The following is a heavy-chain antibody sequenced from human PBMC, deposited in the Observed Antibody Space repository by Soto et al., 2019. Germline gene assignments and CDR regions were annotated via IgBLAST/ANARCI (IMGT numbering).Heavy chain of an antibody. CDR2: MNPNSGNT. J-gene: IGHJ3*02. CDR1: GYTFTSYD. Sequence: GASVKVSCKASGYTFTSYDINWVRQATGQGLEWMGWMNPNSGNTGYAQKFQGRVTMTRNTSISTAYMELSSLRSEDTAVYYCARGFSGGSCYRTDAIHSWGQGIMVTVSS. D-gene: IGHD2-15*01. CDR3: ARGFSGGSCYRTDAIHS. V-gene: IGHV1-8*01.